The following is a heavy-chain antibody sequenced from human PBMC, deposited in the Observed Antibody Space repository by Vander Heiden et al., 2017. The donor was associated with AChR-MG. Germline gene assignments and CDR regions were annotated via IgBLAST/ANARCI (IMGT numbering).Heavy chain of an antibody. J-gene: IGHJ4*01. V-gene: IGHV3-15*01. Sequence: EAQLVESGGGLVKPGDSLRLSCAASGFTFSNAWMSWVRQAPGKGLEWVARIKSKPAGGTIDYAAPVKGRFTISRDDSKDMVYLQMNSLKTEDTAVYYCTTGLYFDYWGHGTLVTVAS. CDR2: IKSKPAGGTI. CDR1: GFTFSNAW. CDR3: TTGLYFDY.